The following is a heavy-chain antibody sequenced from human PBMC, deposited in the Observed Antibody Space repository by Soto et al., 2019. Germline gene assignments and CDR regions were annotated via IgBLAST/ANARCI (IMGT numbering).Heavy chain of an antibody. CDR3: GSVRPSGYVLS. V-gene: IGHV4-59*01. D-gene: IGHD6-25*01. Sequence: WETLSLTCTVSGGSLSSYYWTWIRQSPGKGPEWIGYVYFSGNTNYNPSLKSRVTISIDTSKNQFSLRLASVTAADTAFYYCGSVRPSGYVLSWGQGTLVTVSS. CDR2: VYFSGNT. J-gene: IGHJ5*02. CDR1: GGSLSSYY.